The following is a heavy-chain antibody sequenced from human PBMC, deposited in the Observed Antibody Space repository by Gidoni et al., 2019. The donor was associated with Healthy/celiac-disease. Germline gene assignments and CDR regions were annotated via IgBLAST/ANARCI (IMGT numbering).Heavy chain of an antibody. D-gene: IGHD6-13*01. CDR1: GFTFSSYS. J-gene: IGHJ6*02. V-gene: IGHV3-48*02. CDR3: AREPTGISSSWFYYYYGMDV. CDR2: SSSSSSTR. Sequence: EVQLVESGGGLVQPGGSLRRSCAASGFTFSSYSMTWVRLAPGKGLEWVSDSSSSSSTRYYADSVKGRLTISRDNAKNSLYLQMNSLRDEDTAVYYCAREPTGISSSWFYYYYGMDVWGQGTTVTVSS.